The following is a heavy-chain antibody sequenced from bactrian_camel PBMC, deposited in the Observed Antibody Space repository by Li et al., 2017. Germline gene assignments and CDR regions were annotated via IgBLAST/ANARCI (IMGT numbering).Heavy chain of an antibody. D-gene: IGHD4*01. CDR1: ASGYTSTYC. CDR3: AADVNRLRFCATEYAFPS. CDR2: PDAYGTP. V-gene: IGHV3S53*01. Sequence: VQLVESGGGSVQAGGSLRLSCTASASGYTSTYCMAWFRRALGKQREGVATPDAYGTPTYADSVKGRFTISKANAESTLYLRMNSLKPEDTAMYYCAADVNRLRFCATEYAFPSWGQGTQVTVS. J-gene: IGHJ4*01.